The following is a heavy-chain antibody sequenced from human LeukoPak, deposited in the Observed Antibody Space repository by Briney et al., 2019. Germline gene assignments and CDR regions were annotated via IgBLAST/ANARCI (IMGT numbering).Heavy chain of an antibody. D-gene: IGHD3-22*01. CDR2: INHSGST. V-gene: IGHV4-34*01. CDR1: GGSFSGYY. Sequence: PSETLSLTCAVYGGSFSGYYWSWIRQPPGKGLEWIGEINHSGSTNYNPSLKSRVTISVDTSKNQFSLKLSSVTAADTAVYYCARVGGLVQWLLVYYMDVWGKGTTVTVSS. J-gene: IGHJ6*03. CDR3: ARVGGLVQWLLVYYMDV.